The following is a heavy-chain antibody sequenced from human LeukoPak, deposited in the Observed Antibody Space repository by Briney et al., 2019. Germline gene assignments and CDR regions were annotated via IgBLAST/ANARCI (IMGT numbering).Heavy chain of an antibody. D-gene: IGHD2-21*02. J-gene: IGHJ4*02. CDR1: GFTFNTYY. CDR2: INADGTIT. V-gene: IGHV3-74*01. Sequence: SGGSLRLSCAASGFTFNTYYMHWVRQAPGERLVWVSFINADGTITRYADSVKGRFPISRDNAKSTVYLQMNGLRVEDTATYYCVRLAVTDTNYWGQGSLVTVSS. CDR3: VRLAVTDTNY.